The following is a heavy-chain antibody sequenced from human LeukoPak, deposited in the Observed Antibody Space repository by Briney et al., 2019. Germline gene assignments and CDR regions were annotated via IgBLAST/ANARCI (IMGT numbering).Heavy chain of an antibody. CDR2: ISWNSGSI. CDR3: AKDFGTQLWFDITYYFDY. J-gene: IGHJ4*02. D-gene: IGHD5-18*01. CDR1: GFTFDDYA. Sequence: GGSLRLSCAASGFTFDDYAMHWVRQAPGKGLEWVSGISWNSGSIGYADSVKGRFTISRDNSKNTLYLQMNSLRAEDTAVYYCAKDFGTQLWFDITYYFDYWGQGTLVTVSS. V-gene: IGHV3-9*01.